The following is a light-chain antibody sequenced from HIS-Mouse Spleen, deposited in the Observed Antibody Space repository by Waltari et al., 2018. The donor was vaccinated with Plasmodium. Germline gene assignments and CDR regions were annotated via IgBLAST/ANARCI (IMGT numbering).Light chain of an antibody. CDR3: QSADSSGTPNWV. Sequence: SYELTQPPSVSVSPGQTARITCSGDALPKQYAYWYQQKPGQAPVLVIDKDSERPSGIPERFSGSSSWTTVTLTISGVQAEDEADYYCQSADSSGTPNWVFGGGTKLTVL. CDR1: ALPKQY. J-gene: IGLJ3*02. V-gene: IGLV3-25*03. CDR2: KDS.